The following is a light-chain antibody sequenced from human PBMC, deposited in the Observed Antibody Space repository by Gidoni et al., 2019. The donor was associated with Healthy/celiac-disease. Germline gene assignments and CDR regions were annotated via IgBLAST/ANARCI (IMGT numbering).Light chain of an antibody. J-gene: IGKJ1*01. CDR1: QSVSSY. CDR3: QQRSNWLPTWT. V-gene: IGKV3-11*01. Sequence: EMVLTQSPATLSLSPGERATLSCRASQSVSSYLAWYQQKPGQAPRLLIYDASNRATGIPAGFSGSGSGTDFTLTISSLGPEDFAVYYCQQRSNWLPTWTFGQGTKVEIK. CDR2: DAS.